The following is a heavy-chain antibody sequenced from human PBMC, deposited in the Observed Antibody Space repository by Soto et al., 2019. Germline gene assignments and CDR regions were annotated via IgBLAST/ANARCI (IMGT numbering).Heavy chain of an antibody. V-gene: IGHV3-23*01. Sequence: EVQLLESGGGLVQPGGSLRLSCAASGFTFSSYVMSWVRQAPGKGLEWVSTISGSGDNTFYADSVKGRFTISRDNSKNTLYLPMSSLRAEDTAVYYCAKPYSSSWYGPFDYWGQGTLVTVSS. CDR1: GFTFSSYV. J-gene: IGHJ4*02. CDR2: ISGSGDNT. CDR3: AKPYSSSWYGPFDY. D-gene: IGHD6-13*01.